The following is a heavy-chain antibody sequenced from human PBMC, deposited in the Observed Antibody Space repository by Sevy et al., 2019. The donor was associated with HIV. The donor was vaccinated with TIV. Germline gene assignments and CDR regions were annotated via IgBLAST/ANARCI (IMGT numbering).Heavy chain of an antibody. V-gene: IGHV3-7*01. Sequence: GGSLRLSCTASGFTFSSYWMSWVRQAPGKGLEWVANIKQDGSEKYYVDSVKGRFTISRDNTKNSLYLQMNSLRAEDTAVYYCARVSLSRGDASDIWGQGTMVTVSS. CDR3: ARVSLSRGDASDI. CDR2: IKQDGSEK. J-gene: IGHJ3*02. D-gene: IGHD2-2*01. CDR1: GFTFSSYW.